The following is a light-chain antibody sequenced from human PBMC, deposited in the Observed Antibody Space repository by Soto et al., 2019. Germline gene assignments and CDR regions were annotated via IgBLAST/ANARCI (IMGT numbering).Light chain of an antibody. CDR1: QSVSSY. V-gene: IGKV3D-15*01. Sequence: EIVLTQSPATLCLSPGERATLSCRASQSVSSYLAWYQQKPGKAPRLLIYAASSWATGIPARFSGSGSGTEFTLTISSQQAEDFAVYYCQQYNNWITFGQGTRLEIK. CDR2: AAS. CDR3: QQYNNWIT. J-gene: IGKJ5*01.